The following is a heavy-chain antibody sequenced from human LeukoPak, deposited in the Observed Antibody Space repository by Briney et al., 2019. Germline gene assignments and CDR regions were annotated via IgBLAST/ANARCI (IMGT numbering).Heavy chain of an antibody. V-gene: IGHV3-73*01. CDR1: GFTFSGYA. D-gene: IGHD4-17*01. CDR2: IRSETNNYAT. Sequence: GGPLRLSCAASGFTFSGYAMHWVRQASGKGLEWVGRIRSETNNYATAYAASVKGRFTISRDDSENTAYLQMNSLKTEDTAVYYCSRYDGDNSYYFDFWGQGTLVAGSS. CDR3: SRYDGDNSYYFDF. J-gene: IGHJ4*02.